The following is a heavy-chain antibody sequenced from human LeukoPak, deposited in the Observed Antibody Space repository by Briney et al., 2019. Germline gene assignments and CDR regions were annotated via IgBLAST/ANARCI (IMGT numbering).Heavy chain of an antibody. CDR2: ISSSTSTI. V-gene: IGHV3-48*02. D-gene: IGHD5-24*01. CDR1: GFTFSTYS. Sequence: GGSLRLSCAASGFTFSTYSMNWVRQAPGKGLEWVSYISSSTSTIYYADSVKGRFTISRDNAKNSLYLQMNSLRDEDTAVYYCARAGGDGYNPMWDCWGQGTLVTVSS. CDR3: ARAGGDGYNPMWDC. J-gene: IGHJ4*02.